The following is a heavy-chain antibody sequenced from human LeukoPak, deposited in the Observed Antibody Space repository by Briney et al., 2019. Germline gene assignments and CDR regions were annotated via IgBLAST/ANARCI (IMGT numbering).Heavy chain of an antibody. J-gene: IGHJ3*01. CDR2: INSDGSST. CDR1: GFTFSSYW. Sequence: GGSLRLSCAASGFTFSSYWMYWVRQAPGKGLMWVSRINSDGSSTIYADSVKGRFTISRDNAKNTLYLQMNSLRAEDTAVYYCARVVSNGFDLWGQGAMVTVSS. V-gene: IGHV3-74*01. CDR3: ARVVSNGFDL. D-gene: IGHD6-25*01.